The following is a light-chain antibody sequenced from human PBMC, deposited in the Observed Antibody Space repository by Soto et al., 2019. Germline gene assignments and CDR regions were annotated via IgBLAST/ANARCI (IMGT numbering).Light chain of an antibody. CDR3: QDYSSSPQT. CDR2: AAS. J-gene: IGKJ1*01. CDR1: QRISSNY. V-gene: IGKV3-20*01. Sequence: DIVLTQSPGTLSLSPGERATLSCRASQRISSNYLGWYQQKPGQAPRLLIYAASSRATGIPDRFSGSGSGTDFTLTISRLEPEDFVVYYCQDYSSSPQTFGQGTKVDIK.